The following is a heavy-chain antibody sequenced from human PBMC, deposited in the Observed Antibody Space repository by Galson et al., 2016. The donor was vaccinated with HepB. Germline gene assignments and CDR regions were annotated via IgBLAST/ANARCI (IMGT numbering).Heavy chain of an antibody. D-gene: IGHD6-6*01. CDR2: ISYDGSNK. Sequence: SLRLSCAASGFTFTTYAMSWVRQAPGKGLEWVAVISYDGSNKYYADSVKGRFTISRDNSKNTLYLQMNSLRAEDTAVYYCAKVRQLAYSYGTDVWCKGTTVTVAS. J-gene: IGHJ6*04. CDR1: GFTFTTYA. CDR3: AKVRQLAYSYGTDV. V-gene: IGHV3-30*18.